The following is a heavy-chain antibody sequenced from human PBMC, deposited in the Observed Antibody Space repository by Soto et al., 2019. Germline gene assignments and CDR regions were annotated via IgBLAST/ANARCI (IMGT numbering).Heavy chain of an antibody. Sequence: SLRVSCAASGFSFSSYSMNWVCQAPGKGLEWVSSISSSSSYIYYADSVKGRFTISRDNAKNSLYLQMNSLRAEDTAVYYCARSHFLSPGNNLFDPWGQGTLVTVSS. V-gene: IGHV3-21*01. CDR3: ARSHFLSPGNNLFDP. D-gene: IGHD3-3*02. CDR2: ISSSSSYI. CDR1: GFSFSSYS. J-gene: IGHJ5*02.